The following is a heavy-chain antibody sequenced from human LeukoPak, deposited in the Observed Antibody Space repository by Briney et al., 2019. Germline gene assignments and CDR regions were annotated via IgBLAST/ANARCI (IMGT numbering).Heavy chain of an antibody. D-gene: IGHD3-22*01. J-gene: IGHJ4*02. CDR3: ARMYYYDSSGYYNDY. Sequence: GGSLRLSCAASGFTFSDYYMSWIRQAPGKGLEWVSYISSSGSTIYYADSVKGRFTISRDNAKNSLYLQINSLRAEDTAVYYCARMYYYDSSGYYNDYWGQGTPGHRLL. CDR1: GFTFSDYY. V-gene: IGHV3-11*01. CDR2: ISSSGSTI.